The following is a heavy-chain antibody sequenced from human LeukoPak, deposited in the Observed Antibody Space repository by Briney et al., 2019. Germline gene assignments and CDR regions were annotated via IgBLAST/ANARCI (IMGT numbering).Heavy chain of an antibody. CDR2: INTKSGGT. D-gene: IGHD3-16*01. CDR1: GYTFTGYY. CDR3: ARVDPLNLGIPGF. J-gene: IGHJ4*02. Sequence: ASVKVSCKASGYTFTGYYIHWVRQAPGQGRKWMGWINTKSGGTNYAQRLQGRVTQTRDTSINTSYMELSRLRSDDTAVYYCARVDPLNLGIPGFWGQGSLVTVSS. V-gene: IGHV1-2*02.